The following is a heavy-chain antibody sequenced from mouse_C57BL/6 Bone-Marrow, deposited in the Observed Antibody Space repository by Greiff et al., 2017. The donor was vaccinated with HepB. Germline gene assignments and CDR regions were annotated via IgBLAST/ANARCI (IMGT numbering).Heavy chain of an antibody. CDR3: ARGDYGSSYPYFDY. V-gene: IGHV5-16*01. CDR1: GFTFSDYY. J-gene: IGHJ2*01. D-gene: IGHD1-1*01. CDR2: INYDGSST. Sequence: EVQRVESEGGLVQPGSSMKLSCTASGFTFSDYYMAWVRQVPEKGLEWVANINYDGSSTYYLDSLKSRFIISRDNAKNILYLQMSSLKSEDTATYYCARGDYGSSYPYFDYGGQGTTLTVSS.